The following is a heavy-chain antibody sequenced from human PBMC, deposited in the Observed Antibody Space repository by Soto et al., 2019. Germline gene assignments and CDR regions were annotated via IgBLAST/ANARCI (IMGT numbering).Heavy chain of an antibody. CDR2: ISGRGGNT. J-gene: IGHJ4*02. Sequence: GGSLRLSCAASGFTFSNYAMSWVRQAPGKGLEWVSTISGRGGNTYYADSVKGRFTISRDNSRNTLYLQMDSLRVEDSAVYSCAKAGCSGGTCYLYYFDYWGQGALVTSPQ. V-gene: IGHV3-23*01. D-gene: IGHD2-15*01. CDR3: AKAGCSGGTCYLYYFDY. CDR1: GFTFSNYA.